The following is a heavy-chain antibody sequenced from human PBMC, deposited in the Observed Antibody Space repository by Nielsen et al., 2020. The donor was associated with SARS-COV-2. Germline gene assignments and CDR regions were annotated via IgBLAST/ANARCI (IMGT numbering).Heavy chain of an antibody. Sequence: SLKISCAASGFTFDDYAMHWVRQAPGKGLEWVSGISWNSGSIGYADSVKGRFTISRDNAKNSLYLQMNSLRAEDTALYYCARDGRGRRRYYYGMDVWGQGTTVTVSS. CDR3: ARDGRGRRRYYYGMDV. J-gene: IGHJ6*02. CDR1: GFTFDDYA. CDR2: ISWNSGSI. D-gene: IGHD3-10*01. V-gene: IGHV3-9*01.